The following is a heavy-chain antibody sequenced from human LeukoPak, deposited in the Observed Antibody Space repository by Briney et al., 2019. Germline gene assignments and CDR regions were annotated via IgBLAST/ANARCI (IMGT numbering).Heavy chain of an antibody. Sequence: SGPTLVKPTQTLTLTCTFSGFSLSTSGVGVGWIRQPPGKALEWLALIYWDDDKRYSPSLKSRLTITKDTSKNQVVLTMTNMDPVDTATYYCARGFGELFGLVWFDPWGQGTLVTVSS. D-gene: IGHD3-10*01. CDR1: GFSLSTSGVG. V-gene: IGHV2-5*02. J-gene: IGHJ5*02. CDR3: ARGFGELFGLVWFDP. CDR2: IYWDDDK.